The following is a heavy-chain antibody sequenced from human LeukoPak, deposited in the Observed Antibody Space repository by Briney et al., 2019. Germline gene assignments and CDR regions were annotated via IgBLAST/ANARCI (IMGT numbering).Heavy chain of an antibody. CDR3: AKDDGVQGLDYFDY. D-gene: IGHD1-1*01. J-gene: IGHJ4*02. CDR1: GFTFSSYA. V-gene: IGHV3-30*04. CDR2: ISYDGSNK. Sequence: GGSLRLSCAASGFTFSSYAMHWVRQAPGKGLEWVAVISYDGSNKYYADSVKGRFTISRDNSKNTLYLQMNSLRAEDTAVYYCAKDDGVQGLDYFDYWGQGTLVTVSS.